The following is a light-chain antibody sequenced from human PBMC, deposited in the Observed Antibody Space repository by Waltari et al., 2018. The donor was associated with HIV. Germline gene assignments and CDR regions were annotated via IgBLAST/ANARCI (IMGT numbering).Light chain of an antibody. Sequence: SVLTHPPSPSPTPGPRFTISCSPSSSNIGRTPLHSYQHLPGTAPKLLIYGNDQRPSGVPDRFSASKSGTSASLAISGLQSEDEADYYCAAWDDSLNGGVFGGGTKLTVL. CDR1: SSNIGRTP. V-gene: IGLV1-44*01. J-gene: IGLJ3*02. CDR2: GND. CDR3: AAWDDSLNGGV.